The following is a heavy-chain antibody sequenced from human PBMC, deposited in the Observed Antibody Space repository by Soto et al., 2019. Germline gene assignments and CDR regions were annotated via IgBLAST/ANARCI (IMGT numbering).Heavy chain of an antibody. Sequence: SETLSLTCTVSGGSISSYYWSWIRQPPGKGLEWIGYIYYSGSTNYNPSLKSRVTISVDTSKNQFSLKLSSVTAADTAVYYCARRPYYYGMDVSGQGTTVTVSS. J-gene: IGHJ6*02. CDR1: GGSISSYY. CDR3: ARRPYYYGMDV. CDR2: IYYSGST. V-gene: IGHV4-59*01.